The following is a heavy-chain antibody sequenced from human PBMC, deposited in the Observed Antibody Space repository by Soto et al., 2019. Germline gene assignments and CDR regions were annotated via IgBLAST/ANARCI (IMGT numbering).Heavy chain of an antibody. Sequence: EVQLLESGGGLVQPGGSLRLSCAASGFTFSIYAMSWVRQAPGKGLEWVSTINSGGSTYYADSVKGRFTSSRDNSKNTLYLQMHSLRAEDTAVYYCAKDPPSTILWGQGTLVTGSS. J-gene: IGHJ4*02. D-gene: IGHD3-3*01. CDR2: INSGGST. CDR1: GFTFSIYA. CDR3: AKDPPSTIL. V-gene: IGHV3-23*01.